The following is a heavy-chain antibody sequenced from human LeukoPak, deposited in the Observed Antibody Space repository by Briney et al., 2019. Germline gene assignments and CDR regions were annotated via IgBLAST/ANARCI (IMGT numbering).Heavy chain of an antibody. J-gene: IGHJ4*02. CDR1: GFTFSSYS. V-gene: IGHV3-21*01. CDR3: ARTRYGSGSYVGY. D-gene: IGHD3-10*01. Sequence: GGSLRLSCAASGFTFSSYSRNWARQAPGKGLEWVSSISSSSSYIYYADSVKGRLTISRDNAKNSLYLQMNRLTAEDTAVYYCARTRYGSGSYVGYWGQGTLVTVSS. CDR2: ISSSSSYI.